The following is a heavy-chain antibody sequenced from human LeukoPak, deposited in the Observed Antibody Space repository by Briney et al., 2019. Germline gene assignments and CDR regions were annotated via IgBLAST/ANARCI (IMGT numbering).Heavy chain of an antibody. J-gene: IGHJ2*01. CDR2: IYPKSGAT. V-gene: IGHV1-2*02. Sequence: ASVKVSRKASGDSFTGYYMHWVRQAPGQGLEWMGWIYPKSGATNYAQKFRGRVTMSRDTSINTVYMEVTRLRSDDTAMYYCARRGIPVAGTAYFDLWGRGTLVTVSS. CDR3: ARRGIPVAGTAYFDL. CDR1: GDSFTGYY. D-gene: IGHD6-19*01.